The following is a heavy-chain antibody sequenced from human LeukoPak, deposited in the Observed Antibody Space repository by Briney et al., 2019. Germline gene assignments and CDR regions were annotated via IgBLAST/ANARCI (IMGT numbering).Heavy chain of an antibody. Sequence: KPSETLSLTCTVSGGSISSYYWSWIRQPAGKGLEWIGRIYTSGSTNYNPSLKSRVTISADTSKNQFSLQLNSVTAADTAVYYCARNPQGRYGGKSWAEYFQDWGQGTLVTVSS. CDR1: GGSISSYY. J-gene: IGHJ1*01. V-gene: IGHV4-4*07. CDR2: IYTSGST. D-gene: IGHD4-23*01. CDR3: ARNPQGRYGGKSWAEYFQD.